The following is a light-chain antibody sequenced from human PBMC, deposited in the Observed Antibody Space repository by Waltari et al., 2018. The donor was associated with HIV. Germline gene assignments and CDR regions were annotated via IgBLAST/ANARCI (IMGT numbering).Light chain of an antibody. CDR1: QSINTW. V-gene: IGKV1-5*03. Sequence: DIQMTQSPSTLSASVGDRVIITCRASQSINTWLAWYQQKPGKAPNLLIYKASDLEGGVPSRFSGSGSGTEFTLTIDSLQPDDFATYYCQQYNSYSRTFGQGTKVEIK. CDR2: KAS. J-gene: IGKJ1*01. CDR3: QQYNSYSRT.